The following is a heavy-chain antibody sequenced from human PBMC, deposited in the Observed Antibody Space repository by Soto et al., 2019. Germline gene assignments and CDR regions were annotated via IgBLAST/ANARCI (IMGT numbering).Heavy chain of an antibody. D-gene: IGHD2-2*01. CDR2: VYYDGHNK. J-gene: IGHJ3*02. V-gene: IGHV3-33*01. CDR3: ARDPPSTLGSFDI. Sequence: QVQLVESGGGVVQPGRSQRLSCAASGFTFSMYGMHWVRQAPGKGLEWMATVYYDGHNKYYADSVRGRFTISRDNSKNMVYLQMNSLRAEDTAVYCCARDPPSTLGSFDIWGRGTMVTVSS. CDR1: GFTFSMYG.